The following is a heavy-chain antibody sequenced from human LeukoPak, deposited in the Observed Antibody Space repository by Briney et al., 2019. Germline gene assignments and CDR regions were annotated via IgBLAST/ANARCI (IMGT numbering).Heavy chain of an antibody. CDR1: GGTFSSYT. Sequence: SVKVSCKASGGTFSSYTISWVRQAPGQGLEWMGRIIPILGIANYAQKFQGRVTITADKSTSTAYMELSSLRSEDTAVYYCASGPGIAAAANWFDPWGRGTLVTVSS. CDR2: IIPILGIA. V-gene: IGHV1-69*02. D-gene: IGHD6-13*01. J-gene: IGHJ5*02. CDR3: ASGPGIAAAANWFDP.